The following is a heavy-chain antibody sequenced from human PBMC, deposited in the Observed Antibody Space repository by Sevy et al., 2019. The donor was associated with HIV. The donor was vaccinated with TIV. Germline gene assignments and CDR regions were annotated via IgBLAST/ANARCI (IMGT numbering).Heavy chain of an antibody. D-gene: IGHD2-2*01. J-gene: IGHJ4*02. Sequence: SETLSLTCSVSDASINSYYWSWIRQPPGKGLEWIGYIYNNIGSTSYNPSLTSRVTISVDTSKNQFSLKLASVTAADTAVYYCARGAVVIGTAATPVLDFWGQGSLVTVSS. CDR3: ARGAVVIGTAATPVLDF. V-gene: IGHV4-59*08. CDR1: DASINSYY. CDR2: IYNNIGST.